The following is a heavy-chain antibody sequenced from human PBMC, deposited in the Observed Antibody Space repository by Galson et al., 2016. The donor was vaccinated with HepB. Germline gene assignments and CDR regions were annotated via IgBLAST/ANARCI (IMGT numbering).Heavy chain of an antibody. CDR3: VAAPGGGRYFHH. V-gene: IGHV3-23*01. CDR2: ISGSGVTT. J-gene: IGHJ1*01. Sequence: SLRLSCAASAFTRHAMSWVRQAPGTGLEWVSEISGSGVTTYYADSVKGRFTISRDNSKNTVFLQMSGLIVEDTAVYHCVAAPGGGRYFHHWGQGTLVTVSS. CDR1: AFTRHA. D-gene: IGHD6-13*01.